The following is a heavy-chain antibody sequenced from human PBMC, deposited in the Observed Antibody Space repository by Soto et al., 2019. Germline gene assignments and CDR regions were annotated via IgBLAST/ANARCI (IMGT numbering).Heavy chain of an antibody. CDR3: AHRSCDSRTSSVDS. J-gene: IGHJ4*02. CDR1: GFSLTTEGVA. V-gene: IGHV2-5*02. D-gene: IGHD3-22*01. CDR2: IFWDDDK. Sequence: QITLEESGPTLLKPTQPLTLTCTFSGFSLTTEGVAVAWARQSPGKAPEWLAVIFWDDDKRFNPSLSSRLTTTKDTSKSQVFLTLPRVDPVDAATYFCAHRSCDSRTSSVDSWGPGTLVTVSS.